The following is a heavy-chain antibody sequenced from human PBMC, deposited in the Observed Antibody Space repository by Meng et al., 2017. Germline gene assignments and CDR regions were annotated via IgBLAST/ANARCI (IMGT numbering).Heavy chain of an antibody. D-gene: IGHD1-7*01. V-gene: IGHV1-18*01. CDR1: GYTFTSYG. CDR3: ARDPRITGTTLPDY. CDR2: ISAYNGNT. Sequence: QGQAVQSGAEVKKLGASVKVSCKASGYTFTSYGISWVRQAPGQGLEWMGWISAYNGNTNYAQKLQGRVTMTTDTSTSTAYMELRSLRSDDTAVYYCARDPRITGTTLPDYWGQGTLVTVSS. J-gene: IGHJ4*02.